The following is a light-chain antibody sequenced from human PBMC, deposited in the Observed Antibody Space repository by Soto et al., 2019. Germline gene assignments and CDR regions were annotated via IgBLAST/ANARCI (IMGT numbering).Light chain of an antibody. CDR3: CSYTRTSNHYF. CDR1: SSDIGDYDY. Sequence: QSALTQPASVSGSPGQSITISCTGTSSDIGDYDYVSWYQQRPGRAPKLMIYEVRYRPSGVSNRFSGSKSGNTASLTISGLQAEDEADYYCCSYTRTSNHYFFGSGTMLTVL. CDR2: EVR. V-gene: IGLV2-14*01. J-gene: IGLJ1*01.